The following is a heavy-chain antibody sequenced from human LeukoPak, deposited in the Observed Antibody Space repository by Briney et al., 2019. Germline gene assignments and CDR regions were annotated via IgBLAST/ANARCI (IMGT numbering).Heavy chain of an antibody. Sequence: PGGSLRLSCAASGFTFSSLGMHWVRQAPGKGLEWVAVISPDGSNKYHADSVKGRFTISRDNSENTLDLQMNSLRAEDTAVYYCARHDYHSNSDAFDVWGQGTMVTVSS. CDR1: GFTFSSLG. V-gene: IGHV3-30*03. CDR2: ISPDGSNK. D-gene: IGHD4-23*01. CDR3: ARHDYHSNSDAFDV. J-gene: IGHJ3*01.